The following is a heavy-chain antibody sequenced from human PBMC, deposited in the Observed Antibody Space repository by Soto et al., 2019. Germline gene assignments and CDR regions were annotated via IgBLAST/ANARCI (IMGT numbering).Heavy chain of an antibody. V-gene: IGHV3-23*01. CDR2: ISGSGGST. Sequence: GGSLRLSCAASGFTFSSYAMSWVRQAPGKGLEWVSAISGSGGSTYYADSVKGRFTISRDNSKNTLYLQMNSLRAEDTAVYYCAKDGDVVVPAAMPVGRFDPWGQGTLVTVSS. CDR1: GFTFSSYA. D-gene: IGHD2-2*01. CDR3: AKDGDVVVPAAMPVGRFDP. J-gene: IGHJ5*02.